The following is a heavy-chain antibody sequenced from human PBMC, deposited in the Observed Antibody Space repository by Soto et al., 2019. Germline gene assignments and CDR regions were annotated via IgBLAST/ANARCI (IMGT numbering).Heavy chain of an antibody. CDR2: ISGGGGGR. CDR3: ARVRYPSAPRRPLDYYFMDV. J-gene: IGHJ6*03. Sequence: VHLVESGGGLVQPGGSLRLSCAASGFTFGSYAMTWVRQAPGQGLEWVSGISGGGGGRYHSDSVEARFTISRDNPKNLLYLQMNTLRVEDTGVYFCARVRYPSAPRRPLDYYFMDVWGNGTTITVSS. D-gene: IGHD1-20*01. CDR1: GFTFGSYA. V-gene: IGHV3-23*04.